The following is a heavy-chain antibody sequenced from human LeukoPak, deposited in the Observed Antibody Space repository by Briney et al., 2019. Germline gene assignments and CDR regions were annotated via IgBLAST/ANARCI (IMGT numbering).Heavy chain of an antibody. V-gene: IGHV1-2*02. CDR2: INPNSGGT. CDR1: GYTFTGYY. Sequence: ASVKVSCKASGYTFTGYYMHWVRQAPGQGLEWMGWINPNSGGTNYAQKFQGRVTMTRDTSISTAYMELSRLRSDDTAVYYCAREPTGLGHGDIVVVPAANSYGMDVWGQGTTVTVSS. CDR3: AREPTGLGHGDIVVVPAANSYGMDV. J-gene: IGHJ6*02. D-gene: IGHD2-2*01.